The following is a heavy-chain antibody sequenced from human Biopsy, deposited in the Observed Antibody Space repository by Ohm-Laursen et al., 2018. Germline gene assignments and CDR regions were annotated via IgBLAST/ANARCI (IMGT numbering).Heavy chain of an antibody. J-gene: IGHJ6*02. V-gene: IGHV4-59*07. D-gene: IGHD2/OR15-2a*01. Sequence: SDTLSLTCTVSGGSISSDYWSWIRQSPGRGLEWIAHIYYNGDTDYNPSLKSRVTISLDAPKNQFSLRLNSVTAADTAVYYCARATNSTGWPYYYFYGMDVWGQGTTVTVSS. CDR3: ARATNSTGWPYYYFYGMDV. CDR1: GGSISSDY. CDR2: IYYNGDT.